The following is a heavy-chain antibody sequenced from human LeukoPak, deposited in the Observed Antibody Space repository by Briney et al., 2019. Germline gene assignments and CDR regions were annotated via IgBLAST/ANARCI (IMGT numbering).Heavy chain of an antibody. J-gene: IGHJ3*02. CDR3: ARIWGGYSYAYGFDAFDI. Sequence: PETLSLTCTVSGGSISSYYWSWIRQPPGKGLEWIGYIYYSGSTNYNPSLKSRVTISVDTSKNQFSLKLSSVTAADTAVYYCARIWGGYSYAYGFDAFDIWGQGTMVTVSS. CDR1: GGSISSYY. V-gene: IGHV4-59*08. D-gene: IGHD5-18*01. CDR2: IYYSGST.